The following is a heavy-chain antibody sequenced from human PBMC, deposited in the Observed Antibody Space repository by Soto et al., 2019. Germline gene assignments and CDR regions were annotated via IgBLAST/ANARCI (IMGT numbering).Heavy chain of an antibody. CDR2: IYSGGST. J-gene: IGHJ4*02. CDR1: GFTVSRNY. D-gene: IGHD3-22*01. V-gene: IGHV3-53*01. Sequence: GGSLRLSCAASGFTVSRNYMSWVRQAPGKGLEWVSVIYSGGSTYYADSVKGRFTISRDNSKNTLYLQMNSLRAEDTAVYYCAREIYDDYDSSGFDHWGQGTLVTVTS. CDR3: AREIYDDYDSSGFDH.